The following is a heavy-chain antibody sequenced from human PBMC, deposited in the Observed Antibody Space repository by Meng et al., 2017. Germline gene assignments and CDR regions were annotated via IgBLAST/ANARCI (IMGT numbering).Heavy chain of an antibody. Sequence: QLVGARVGLVPPGGSRRRSCSSSGFTFSSYAMHWVRQAQGKGLEWVAVISYDGSNKYYADSVKGRFTISRDNSKNTLYLQMNSLRAEDTAVYYCASMGSWGQGTLVTVSS. CDR2: ISYDGSNK. J-gene: IGHJ5*02. CDR3: ASMGS. CDR1: GFTFSSYA. D-gene: IGHD3-10*01. V-gene: IGHV3-30*01.